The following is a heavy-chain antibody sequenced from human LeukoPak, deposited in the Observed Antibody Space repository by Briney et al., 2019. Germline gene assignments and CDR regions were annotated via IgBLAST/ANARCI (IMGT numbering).Heavy chain of an antibody. V-gene: IGHV4-38-2*02. CDR2: IYHSGST. Sequence: SETLSLTCTVSGYSISSGYYWGWIRQPPGKGLEWIGSIYHSGSTYYNPSLKSRVTISVDTSKNQFSLKLSSVTAADTAVYYCARVHGYSSSSFDYWGQGTLVTVSS. D-gene: IGHD6-13*01. CDR3: ARVHGYSSSSFDY. CDR1: GYSISSGYY. J-gene: IGHJ4*02.